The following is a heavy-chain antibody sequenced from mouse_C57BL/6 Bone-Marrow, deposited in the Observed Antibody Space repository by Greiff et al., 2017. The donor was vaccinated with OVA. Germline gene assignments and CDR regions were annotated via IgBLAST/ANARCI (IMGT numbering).Heavy chain of an antibody. V-gene: IGHV5-17*01. CDR2: ISSGSSPI. Sequence: EVKLMESGGGLVKPGGSLKLSCAASGFTFSDYGMHWVRQAPEKGLEWVAYISSGSSPIYYADTVKGRFTISRDNAKNTLFLQMTSLRSEDTAMYYCAGGYFDVWGTGTTVTVSS. CDR3: AGGYFDV. CDR1: GFTFSDYG. J-gene: IGHJ1*03.